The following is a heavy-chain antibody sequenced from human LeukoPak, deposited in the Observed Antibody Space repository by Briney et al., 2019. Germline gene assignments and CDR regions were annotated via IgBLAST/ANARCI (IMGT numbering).Heavy chain of an antibody. CDR1: GFTFSSYA. CDR3: AREGVVGPINWFDP. CDR2: INGGGGRT. J-gene: IGHJ5*02. V-gene: IGHV3-23*01. Sequence: GGSLRLSCVASGFTFSSYAMSWVRQAPGKGLEWVSVINGGGGRTYFADSVKGRFTISRDNSKSTLYLQMNSLRAEDTALYYCAREGVVGPINWFDPWGQGTLVAVSS. D-gene: IGHD1-26*01.